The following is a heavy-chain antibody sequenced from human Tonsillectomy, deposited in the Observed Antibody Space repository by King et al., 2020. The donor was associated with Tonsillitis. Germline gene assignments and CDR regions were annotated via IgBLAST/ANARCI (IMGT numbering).Heavy chain of an antibody. D-gene: IGHD5-24*01. Sequence: QLVQSGGGLVQPGGSLRLSCAALGFTFRNYAMSWVRQAPGKGPEWVSSTTASGGTTYYADSVQGRFTISRDNSKNTLYLQMNRLRAEGTAVYYCAKDPVEMSTMPSWYFDLWGRGTLVTVSS. CDR1: GFTFRNYA. V-gene: IGHV3-23*04. J-gene: IGHJ2*01. CDR2: TTASGGTT. CDR3: AKDPVEMSTMPSWYFDL.